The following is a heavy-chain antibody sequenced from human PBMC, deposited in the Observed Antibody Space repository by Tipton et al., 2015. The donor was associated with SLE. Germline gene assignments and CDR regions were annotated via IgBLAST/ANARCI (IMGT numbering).Heavy chain of an antibody. J-gene: IGHJ6*02. D-gene: IGHD4-17*01. V-gene: IGHV3-20*04. Sequence: SLRLSCAASGFTFDDYGMSWVRQAPGKGLEWVSGINWNGGSTGYADSVKGRFTISRDNAKNSLYLQMNSLRAEDTALYYCARDTVTPYYYYYGMDVWGQGTTVTVSS. CDR1: GFTFDDYG. CDR3: ARDTVTPYYYYYGMDV. CDR2: INWNGGST.